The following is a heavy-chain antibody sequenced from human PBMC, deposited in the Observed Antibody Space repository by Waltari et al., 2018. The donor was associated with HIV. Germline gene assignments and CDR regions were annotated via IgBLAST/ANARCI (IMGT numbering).Heavy chain of an antibody. CDR3: TTDSQSDDY. Sequence: EVQLVESGGGLVKPGGSLRLSCAASGFTFSNAWMSWVRQAPGKGLEWVGCIKSKTDGGTTDYAAPVKGRFTISRDDSKNTLYLQMNSLKTEDTAVYYCTTDSQSDDYWGQGTLVTVSS. CDR1: GFTFSNAW. V-gene: IGHV3-15*01. CDR2: IKSKTDGGTT. J-gene: IGHJ4*02.